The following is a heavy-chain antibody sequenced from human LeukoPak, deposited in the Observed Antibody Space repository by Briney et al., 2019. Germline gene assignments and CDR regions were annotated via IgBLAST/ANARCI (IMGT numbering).Heavy chain of an antibody. J-gene: IGHJ4*02. D-gene: IGHD3-22*01. CDR1: GFTFSTYA. V-gene: IGHV3-30-3*01. Sequence: GGSLRLSCAASGFTFSTYAMTWVRQAPGKGLEWVAVISYDGSNKYYADSVKGRFTISRDNSKNTLYLQMNSLRAEDTAVYYCARGDTYYYDSSGYSIWGQGTLVTVSS. CDR3: ARGDTYYYDSSGYSI. CDR2: ISYDGSNK.